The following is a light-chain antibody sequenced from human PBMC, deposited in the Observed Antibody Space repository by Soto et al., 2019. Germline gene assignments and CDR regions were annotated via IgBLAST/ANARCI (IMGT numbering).Light chain of an antibody. CDR3: SSYTTSNTRQIV. Sequence: QSALTQPASVSGSPGQAITISCTGTSSDVGGYTYVSWYQQHPGKAPKFIIYDVSNRPSGVSNRFSGSKSGNTASLTISGLQAVDEADYYCSSYTTSNTRQIVFGTGTKVTV. CDR1: SSDVGGYTY. J-gene: IGLJ1*01. V-gene: IGLV2-14*01. CDR2: DVS.